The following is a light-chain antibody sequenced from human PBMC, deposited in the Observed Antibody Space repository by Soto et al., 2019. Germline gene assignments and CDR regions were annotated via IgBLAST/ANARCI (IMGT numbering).Light chain of an antibody. J-gene: IGKJ1*01. Sequence: DIQMTQSPSTLSASVGDRVTISCRASQSISSWLAWYQQKPGKAPKLLIYDASSLESGVPSRFSGSRSGTEFTLTISSLQPDDFATYYCQQYSDSSWTFGQGTKVDIK. CDR1: QSISSW. V-gene: IGKV1-5*01. CDR2: DAS. CDR3: QQYSDSSWT.